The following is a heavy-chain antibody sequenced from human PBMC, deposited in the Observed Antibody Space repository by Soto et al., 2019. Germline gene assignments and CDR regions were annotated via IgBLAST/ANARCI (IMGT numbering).Heavy chain of an antibody. CDR2: ISSSSSTI. Sequence: GGSLRLSCAASGFTFSSYSMNWVRQAPGKGLEWVSYISSSSSTIYYADSVKGRFTISRDNAKNSLYLQMNSLRDEDTAVYYCARDGSSNILRYFDRQYGESGHDAFDIWGQGTMVTVSS. D-gene: IGHD3-9*01. V-gene: IGHV3-48*02. CDR3: ARDGSSNILRYFDRQYGESGHDAFDI. CDR1: GFTFSSYS. J-gene: IGHJ3*02.